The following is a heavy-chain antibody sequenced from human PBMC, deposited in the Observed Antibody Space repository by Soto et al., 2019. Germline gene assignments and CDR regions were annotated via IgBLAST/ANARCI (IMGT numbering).Heavy chain of an antibody. CDR3: ASSTIFGVVTHYYYYGMDV. Sequence: GESLKISCKGSGYSFTSYWIGSVRHMPGKGLEWMAVIYPGDSDTRYSPSFQGQVTVSADKSISTAYLQWSSLRASDTAMYYCASSTIFGVVTHYYYYGMDVWGEATTVTVSS. CDR1: GYSFTSYW. CDR2: IYPGDSDT. V-gene: IGHV5-51*01. J-gene: IGHJ6*04. D-gene: IGHD3-3*01.